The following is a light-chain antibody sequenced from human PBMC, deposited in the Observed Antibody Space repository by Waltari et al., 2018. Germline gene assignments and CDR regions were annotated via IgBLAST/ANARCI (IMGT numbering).Light chain of an antibody. CDR1: TNDIGGYDY. Sequence: QSALTQPASVSGSPGQSITISCSGSTNDIGGYDYVSWYQHRPDSAPKLLIHDVTNWPSRVADRFSGSKSGNTASLTISWLRPEDEADYYCSSYSSATTSYVFGTGTKVTVL. CDR3: SSYSSATTSYV. CDR2: DVT. J-gene: IGLJ1*01. V-gene: IGLV2-14*03.